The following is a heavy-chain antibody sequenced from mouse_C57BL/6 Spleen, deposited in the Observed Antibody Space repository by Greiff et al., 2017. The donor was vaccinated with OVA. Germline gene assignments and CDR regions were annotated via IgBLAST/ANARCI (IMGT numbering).Heavy chain of an antibody. CDR1: GFSLTSYG. CDR3: ARQDYSNYYAMDY. Sequence: VQLQESGPGLVAPSQSLSITCTVSGFSLTSYGVHWVRQPPGKGLEWLVVIWSDGSTTYNSALKSRLSISKDNSKSQVFLKMNSHQTDDTAMYYCARQDYSNYYAMDYWGQGTSVTVSS. V-gene: IGHV2-6-1*01. D-gene: IGHD2-5*01. J-gene: IGHJ4*01. CDR2: IWSDGST.